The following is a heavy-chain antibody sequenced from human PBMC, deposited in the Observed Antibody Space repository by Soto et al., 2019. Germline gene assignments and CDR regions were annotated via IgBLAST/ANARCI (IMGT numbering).Heavy chain of an antibody. D-gene: IGHD6-13*01. CDR1: GYSFTSYW. CDR2: IDPGDSDT. V-gene: IGHV5-51*01. Sequence: GESLKISCKGSGYSFTSYWIGWVRQMPGKGLEWMGIIDPGDSDTRYSPSFQGQVTISAEKSISTAYLQWSSLKASDTAMYHCARRAYSSSWGALDIWGQGTMVTVSS. CDR3: ARRAYSSSWGALDI. J-gene: IGHJ3*02.